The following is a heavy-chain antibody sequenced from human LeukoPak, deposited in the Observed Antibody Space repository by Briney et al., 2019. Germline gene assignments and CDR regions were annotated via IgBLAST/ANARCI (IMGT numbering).Heavy chain of an antibody. CDR3: AKSNGYGLVDI. J-gene: IGHJ3*02. CDR1: GGSFSGYY. Sequence: PSETLSLTCAVYGGSFSGYYWSWIRQPPGKGLEWIGEINHSGSTNYNPSLKSRVTISVDTSKNQFSLKLNSVTAADTAVYYCAKSNGYGLVDIWGQGTMVTVSS. D-gene: IGHD3-10*01. V-gene: IGHV4-34*01. CDR2: INHSGST.